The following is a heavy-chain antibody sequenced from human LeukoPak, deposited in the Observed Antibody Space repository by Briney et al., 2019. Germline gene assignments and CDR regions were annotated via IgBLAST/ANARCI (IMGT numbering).Heavy chain of an antibody. V-gene: IGHV3-74*01. D-gene: IGHD3-10*01. CDR3: AREYYYGSGSHGYYYGMDV. CDR1: GFTFSSYW. Sequence: GGSLRLSCAASGFTFSSYWMHWVRQAPGKGLVWVSRINSDGSSTSYADSVKGRFTISRDNAKNTLYLQMNSLRAEDTAVYYCAREYYYGSGSHGYYYGMDVWGKGTTVTVSS. J-gene: IGHJ6*04. CDR2: INSDGSST.